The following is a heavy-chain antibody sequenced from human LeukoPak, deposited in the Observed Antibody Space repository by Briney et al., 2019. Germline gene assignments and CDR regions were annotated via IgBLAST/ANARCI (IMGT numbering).Heavy chain of an antibody. D-gene: IGHD6-19*01. CDR3: AKATGIAVNFYYGMDV. CDR1: GFTFSSYG. Sequence: PGRSLRLSCAASGFTFSSYGMHWVRQAPGKGLEWVAVISYDGSNKYYADSVKGRFTISRDNSKNTLYLQMNSLRAEDTAVYYCAKATGIAVNFYYGMDVWGKGTRSPSPQ. V-gene: IGHV3-30*18. CDR2: ISYDGSNK. J-gene: IGHJ6*04.